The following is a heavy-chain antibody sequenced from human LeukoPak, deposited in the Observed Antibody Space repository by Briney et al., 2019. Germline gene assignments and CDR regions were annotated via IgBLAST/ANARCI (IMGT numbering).Heavy chain of an antibody. D-gene: IGHD6-19*01. CDR2: IHYSGTT. CDR1: GGSISDDY. V-gene: IGHV4-59*01. J-gene: IGHJ4*02. Sequence: SETLSLTCTVSGGSISDDYWSWLRQPPGKGLEWIAYIHYSGTTNYNPSLGGRVTISMDTSKKEFSLKVNYVTAADTAVYYCAKGAGWYNYWGQGTLVTVSS. CDR3: AKGAGWYNY.